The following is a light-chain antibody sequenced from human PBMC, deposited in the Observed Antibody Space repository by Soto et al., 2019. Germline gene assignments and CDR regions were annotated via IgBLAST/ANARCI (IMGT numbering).Light chain of an antibody. CDR3: QESYSTLWGT. Sequence: DIQMTQSPSTLSGSVGDRVTITCRASQTISSWLAWYQQKPGKAPNLLIYKASTLASGVPSRFSGSGSGTDFTLTISSLQPEDFATYYCQESYSTLWGTCGQGTKVDIK. CDR2: KAS. J-gene: IGKJ1*01. V-gene: IGKV1-5*03. CDR1: QTISSW.